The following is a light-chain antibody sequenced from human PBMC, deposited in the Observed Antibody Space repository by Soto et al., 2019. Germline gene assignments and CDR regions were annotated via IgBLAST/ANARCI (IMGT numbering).Light chain of an antibody. CDR1: QGISNY. Sequence: DIQMTQSPSSLSASVGDRVTITCRASQGISNYLAWYQQKPGKVPKLLIYAASTLQSGFPSRFSGSGSGTDXTLXXSXLQPEDVAXXXXXKYNSAPWTFGQGTKVQIK. J-gene: IGKJ1*01. V-gene: IGKV1-27*01. CDR2: AAS. CDR3: XKYNSAPWT.